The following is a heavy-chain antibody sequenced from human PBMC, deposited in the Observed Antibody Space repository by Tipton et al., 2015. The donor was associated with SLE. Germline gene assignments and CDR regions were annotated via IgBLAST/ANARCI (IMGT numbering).Heavy chain of an antibody. Sequence: LRLSCTVSGGSISSADYYWSWIRQHPGKGLEWIGYIYYTMSAYYNPSLKSRVIISLDTSKNHFSLKLSSVTAADTAVYYCARARGSNWFDPWGQGTLVTVSS. V-gene: IGHV4-31*03. D-gene: IGHD3-10*01. J-gene: IGHJ5*02. CDR1: GGSISSADYY. CDR3: ARARGSNWFDP. CDR2: IYYTMSA.